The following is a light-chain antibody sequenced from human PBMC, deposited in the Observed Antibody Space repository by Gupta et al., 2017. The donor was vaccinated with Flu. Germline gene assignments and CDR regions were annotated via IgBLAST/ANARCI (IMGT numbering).Light chain of an antibody. CDR2: DDS. J-gene: IGLJ2*01. CDR1: NIGSKT. Sequence: APGQTASITCGGNNIGSKTVHWYQQKPGQAPVLVVYDDSARPSGIPERFSGSNSGNTATLSISRVEAGDEADYYCQVWGATDVIFGGGTRVTVL. V-gene: IGLV3-21*02. CDR3: QVWGATDVI.